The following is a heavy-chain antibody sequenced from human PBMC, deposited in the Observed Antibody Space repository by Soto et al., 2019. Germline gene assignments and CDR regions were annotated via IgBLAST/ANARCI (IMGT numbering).Heavy chain of an antibody. D-gene: IGHD3-16*01. J-gene: IGHJ6*02. CDR3: AMVDVYVTPSPQDV. Sequence: QVQLVQSGAEVKNPGASVKVSCKASGYTFTRYGIGWARQVPGQGLEWMGWINTYNGNTNYAQNVQGRVTLTTDTSTSTAYMGLRSLTSNDTAIYYCAMVDVYVTPSPQDVWGQGTTVIVSS. V-gene: IGHV1-18*01. CDR1: GYTFTRYG. CDR2: INTYNGNT.